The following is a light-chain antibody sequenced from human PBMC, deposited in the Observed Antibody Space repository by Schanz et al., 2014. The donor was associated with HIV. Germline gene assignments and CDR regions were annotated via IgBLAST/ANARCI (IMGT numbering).Light chain of an antibody. CDR3: QYFGNSGGT. Sequence: DIVLTQSPATLSLSPGERATLSCRASQSVGSYLAWYQQKPGQSPRLLIYDASNRATGIPARFSGGGSGTDFTLTISRLEPEDFAVYFCQYFGNSGGTFGGGTKVEIK. CDR1: QSVGSY. J-gene: IGKJ4*01. CDR2: DAS. V-gene: IGKV3-11*01.